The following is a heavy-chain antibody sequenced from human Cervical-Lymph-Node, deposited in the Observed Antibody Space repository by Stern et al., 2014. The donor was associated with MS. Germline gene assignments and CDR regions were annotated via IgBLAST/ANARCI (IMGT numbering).Heavy chain of an antibody. Sequence: VQLVESGGGVVQPGTSLRLSCAASGFTFSSNGMHWVRQAPGKGLEWVAMISYDGSAKYYADSVRGRFTISRDTSENTLFLQMNSLRVEDTAVYYCAKDLFNSGWYNYFDPWGQGTLVTVSS. CDR3: AKDLFNSGWYNYFDP. CDR1: GFTFSSNG. V-gene: IGHV3-30*18. CDR2: ISYDGSAK. D-gene: IGHD6-19*01. J-gene: IGHJ5*02.